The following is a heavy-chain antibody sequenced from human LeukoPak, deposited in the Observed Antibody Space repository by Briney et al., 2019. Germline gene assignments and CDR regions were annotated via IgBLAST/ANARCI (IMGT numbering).Heavy chain of an antibody. D-gene: IGHD3-22*01. J-gene: IGHJ4*02. CDR2: IYYSGST. Sequence: SETLSLTCTVSGGSISSSRYYWGWILQPLVMGLERIGSIYYSGSTYYNPSLKSRVTISVDTSKNQFSLKLSSVTAADTAVYYCARDSSGYYGKGSYFDYWGQGTLVTVSS. CDR1: GGSISSSRYY. CDR3: ARDSSGYYGKGSYFDY. V-gene: IGHV4-39*01.